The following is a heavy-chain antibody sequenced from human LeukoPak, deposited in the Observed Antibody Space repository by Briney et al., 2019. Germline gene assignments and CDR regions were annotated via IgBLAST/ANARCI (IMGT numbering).Heavy chain of an antibody. Sequence: GGSLRLSCAASGFTFSSYAMSWVRQAPGKGLEWVSAISGSGGSTDYADSVKGRFTISRDNSKNTLYLQMNSLRAEDTAVYYCAKDLNYVWGSYRYINYWGQGTLVTVSS. CDR3: AKDLNYVWGSYRYINY. V-gene: IGHV3-23*01. CDR1: GFTFSSYA. D-gene: IGHD3-16*02. J-gene: IGHJ4*02. CDR2: ISGSGGST.